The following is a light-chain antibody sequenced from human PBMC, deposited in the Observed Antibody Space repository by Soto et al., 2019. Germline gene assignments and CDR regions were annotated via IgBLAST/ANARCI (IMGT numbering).Light chain of an antibody. V-gene: IGKV3-20*01. CDR3: QQYGSSPRT. Sequence: EIVLTQSPGTLSLSPGERATLSCRASQSVSSGYLVWYQQKPGQAPRLLIYGASSRATGIPDRFSGSGSGTASTLTISRLEPEDFAVYYCQQYGSSPRTFGQGTKVDIK. J-gene: IGKJ1*01. CDR2: GAS. CDR1: QSVSSGY.